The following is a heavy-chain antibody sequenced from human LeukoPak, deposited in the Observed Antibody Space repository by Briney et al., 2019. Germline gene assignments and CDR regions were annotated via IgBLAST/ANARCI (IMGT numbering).Heavy chain of an antibody. CDR2: IKQDGSEK. CDR1: GFTFSSYW. CDR3: AGDVTMVRGVIEIFDY. V-gene: IGHV3-7*01. J-gene: IGHJ4*02. D-gene: IGHD3-10*01. Sequence: GGSLRLSCAASGFTFSSYWMSWVRQAPGKGLEWVANIKQDGSEKYYVDSVKGRFTISRDNAKNSLYLQMNSLRAEDTAVYYCAGDVTMVRGVIEIFDYWGQGTLVTVSS.